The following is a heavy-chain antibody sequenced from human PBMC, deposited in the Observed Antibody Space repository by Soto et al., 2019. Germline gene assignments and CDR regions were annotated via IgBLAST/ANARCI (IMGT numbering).Heavy chain of an antibody. V-gene: IGHV4-59*08. CDR1: GGSLSSYY. Sequence: SETLSLTCTVSGGSLSSYYWSWIRQPPGKGLEWIGYIYYSGSTNYNPSLKSRVTISVDTSKNQFSLKLSSVTAADTAVYYCATTLGYRTNGVCYYYFDYWGQGTLVTVSS. D-gene: IGHD2-8*01. J-gene: IGHJ4*02. CDR3: ATTLGYRTNGVCYYYFDY. CDR2: IYYSGST.